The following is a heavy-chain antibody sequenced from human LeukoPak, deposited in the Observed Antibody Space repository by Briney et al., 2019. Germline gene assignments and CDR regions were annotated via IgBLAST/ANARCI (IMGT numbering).Heavy chain of an antibody. CDR2: ISSSSCYI. CDR1: GFTFSSYS. J-gene: IGHJ4*02. CDR3: ARGGPRYYYGSGSDFDY. V-gene: IGHV3-21*01. D-gene: IGHD3-10*01. Sequence: GGSLRLSCAASGFTFSSYSMNWVRQAPGKGLEWVSSISSSSCYIYYADSVKGRFTISRDNAKNSLYLQMNSLRAEDTAVYYCARGGPRYYYGSGSDFDYWGQGTLVTVSS.